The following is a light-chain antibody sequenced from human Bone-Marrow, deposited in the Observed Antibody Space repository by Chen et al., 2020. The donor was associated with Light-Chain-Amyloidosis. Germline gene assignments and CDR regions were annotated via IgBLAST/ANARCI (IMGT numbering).Light chain of an antibody. CDR3: QVWDRSSDRPV. Sequence: SYVLTQPSLVSVAPGQTAPLACGGNNIGSTSVHWYQQTPAQPPLLVVYDDSDRPSGTPERLSGANSGNTATLTISRVEAGDEADYYCQVWDRSSDRPVFGGGTKLTVL. V-gene: IGLV3-21*02. J-gene: IGLJ3*02. CDR1: NIGSTS. CDR2: DDS.